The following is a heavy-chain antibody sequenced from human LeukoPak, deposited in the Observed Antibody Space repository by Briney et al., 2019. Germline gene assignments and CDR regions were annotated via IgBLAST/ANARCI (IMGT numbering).Heavy chain of an antibody. CDR3: ARDHHTYYYGSGAGSWFDP. Sequence: GGSLRLSCVASGFTFSSYEMNWVRQAPGKGLEWVSYTGSSGSTIYYADSVKGRFTISRDNAKNSLYLQMNSLRDEDTAVYFCARDHHTYYYGSGAGSWFDPWGQGTLVTVSS. V-gene: IGHV3-48*03. J-gene: IGHJ5*02. CDR1: GFTFSSYE. CDR2: TGSSGSTI. D-gene: IGHD3-10*01.